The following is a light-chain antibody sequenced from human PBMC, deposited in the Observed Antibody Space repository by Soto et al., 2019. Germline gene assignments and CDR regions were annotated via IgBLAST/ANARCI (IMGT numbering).Light chain of an antibody. V-gene: IGKV3-20*01. CDR1: QNFGSVY. Sequence: ENVLTQSPGTLSLSPGERATLSCRASQNFGSVYLAWYQQKPGQAPRLLIYGASRRATGIPDRFSGSVSGADFTLTISRLEPEYFAMYYCQQYGNSPFGGGTKVEIK. CDR2: GAS. J-gene: IGKJ4*01. CDR3: QQYGNSP.